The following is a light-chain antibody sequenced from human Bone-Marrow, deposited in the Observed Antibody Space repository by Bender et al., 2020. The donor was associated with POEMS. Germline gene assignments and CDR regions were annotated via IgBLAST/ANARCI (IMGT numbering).Light chain of an antibody. CDR3: AAWEDSLNGWV. CDR1: SSDIGGYKY. Sequence: QSALTQPASVSGSPGQSITISCSGTSSDIGGYKYVSWYQQHPDKAPRLIVYDVTNRPSGVSNRFSGSKSGTSASLAISGLQSEDEADYYCAAWEDSLNGWVFGGGTKLTVL. CDR2: DVT. J-gene: IGLJ3*02. V-gene: IGLV2-14*03.